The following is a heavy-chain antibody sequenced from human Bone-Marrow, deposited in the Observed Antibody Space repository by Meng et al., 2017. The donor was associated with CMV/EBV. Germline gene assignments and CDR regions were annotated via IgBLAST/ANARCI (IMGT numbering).Heavy chain of an antibody. J-gene: IGHJ3*02. V-gene: IGHV1-2*02. Sequence: GESLKISCKASGYTFTGYYMHWVRQAPGQGLEWMGWINPNSGGTNDAQKFQGRVTRTRDTSISTAYMELSRLRSDDTAVYYCARDPLFQSSPNPFYDSSGYPNYALGYAFDIWGQGTMVTVSS. D-gene: IGHD3-22*01. CDR1: GYTFTGYY. CDR2: INPNSGGT. CDR3: ARDPLFQSSPNPFYDSSGYPNYALGYAFDI.